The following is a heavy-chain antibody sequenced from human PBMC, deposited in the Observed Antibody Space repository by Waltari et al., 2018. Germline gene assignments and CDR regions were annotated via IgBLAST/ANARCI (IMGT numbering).Heavy chain of an antibody. D-gene: IGHD4-17*01. Sequence: VHLEALGGGVVQPGGSLTISWEASGFTLTNCGMHWVRQAPGKGLQWVTFIRYDGNNKFYADSVKGRFSISRDNSKNTLYLHMNSLRPDDTAIYYCVKDGDSFVPGYDAFDVWGQGTMVTVSS. CDR3: VKDGDSFVPGYDAFDV. V-gene: IGHV3-30*02. J-gene: IGHJ3*01. CDR1: GFTLTNCG. CDR2: IRYDGNNK.